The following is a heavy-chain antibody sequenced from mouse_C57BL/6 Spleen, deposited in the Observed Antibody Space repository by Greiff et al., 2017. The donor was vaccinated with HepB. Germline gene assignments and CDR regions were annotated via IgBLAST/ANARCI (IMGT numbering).Heavy chain of an antibody. J-gene: IGHJ1*03. Sequence: EVQLVESEGGLVQPGSSMKLSCTASGFTFSDYYMAWVRQVPEKGLEWVANINYDGSSTYYLDSLKSRFIISRDNAKNILYLQMSSLKSEDTATYYCARDPYYDYDAGYFDVWGTGTTVTVSS. CDR3: ARDPYYDYDAGYFDV. CDR2: INYDGSST. D-gene: IGHD2-4*01. CDR1: GFTFSDYY. V-gene: IGHV5-16*01.